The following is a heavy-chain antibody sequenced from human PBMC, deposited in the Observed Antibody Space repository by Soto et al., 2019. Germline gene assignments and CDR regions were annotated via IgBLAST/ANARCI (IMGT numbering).Heavy chain of an antibody. V-gene: IGHV4-4*02. CDR1: GASISSGAW. Sequence: SETLSLTCAVSGASISSGAWLSWIRHPPGKGPEWIGEIYHSGSTNYNPSLKSRVTMLVDKSKNQFSLELSSVTAADTAIYYCARVRCDTTSCFKDFFYYWGPGTLVTVSS. CDR3: ARVRCDTTSCFKDFFYY. CDR2: IYHSGST. J-gene: IGHJ4*02. D-gene: IGHD2-2*01.